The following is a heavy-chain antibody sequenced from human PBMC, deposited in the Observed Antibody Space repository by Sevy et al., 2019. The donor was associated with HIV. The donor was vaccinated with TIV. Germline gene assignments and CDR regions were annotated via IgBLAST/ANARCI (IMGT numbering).Heavy chain of an antibody. CDR1: GFSFNTYT. Sequence: GGSLRLSCAASGFSFNTYTFYWVRQAPGEGLEWISSISSSGVYEYYADSVRGGFTISRDNPKNSLSLQMNGLRVEDTGVYYCARVPDSGGRGRADYWGQGTRVTVSS. CDR3: ARVPDSGGRGRADY. D-gene: IGHD1-26*01. J-gene: IGHJ4*02. CDR2: ISSSGVYE. V-gene: IGHV3-21*01.